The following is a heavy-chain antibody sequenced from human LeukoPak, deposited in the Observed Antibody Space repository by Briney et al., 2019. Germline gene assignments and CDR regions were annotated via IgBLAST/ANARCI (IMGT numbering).Heavy chain of an antibody. J-gene: IGHJ6*03. CDR3: ARYSEVYYYVDV. CDR1: GFTFSSYG. CDR2: IRSYSSYI. Sequence: PGGSLRLSCAASGFTFSSYGMSWVRQAPGKGLEWVATIRSYSSYIHYGDSVKGRFTISRDDAKKSLYLQMNGLRAEDTAVYFCARYSEVYYYVDVWGTGTTVTVSS. D-gene: IGHD2-21*01. V-gene: IGHV3-21*01.